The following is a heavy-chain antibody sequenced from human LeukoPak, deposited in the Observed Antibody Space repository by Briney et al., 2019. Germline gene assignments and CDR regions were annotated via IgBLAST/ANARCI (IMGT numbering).Heavy chain of an antibody. CDR3: ARRLTQYDCFDP. CDR2: TYYRSTWYN. V-gene: IGHV6-1*01. J-gene: IGHJ5*02. Sequence: SQTLSLTCAISGDRVSRNSVTWNWIRQSPSRGLEWLGRTYYRSTWYNDYAVSGRGRITVNPDTSKNQFSLHLNSVAPEDTAVYYCARRLTQYDCFDPWGQGILVTVSS. CDR1: GDRVSRNSVT. D-gene: IGHD2-2*01.